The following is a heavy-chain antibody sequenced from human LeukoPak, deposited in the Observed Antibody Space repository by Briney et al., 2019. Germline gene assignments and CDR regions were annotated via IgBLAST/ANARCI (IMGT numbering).Heavy chain of an antibody. CDR2: ISSSSSYI. Sequence: PGGSLRPSCAVSGFSFSTYNMNWVRQAPGKGLEWVSSISSSSSYIYYSDSVKGRFTISRDNAKNSLFLQMNSLRAEDTAVYFCVRDRGGGNWLDYWGQGTLVTVSS. J-gene: IGHJ4*02. CDR3: VRDRGGGNWLDY. D-gene: IGHD1-20*01. V-gene: IGHV3-21*01. CDR1: GFSFSTYN.